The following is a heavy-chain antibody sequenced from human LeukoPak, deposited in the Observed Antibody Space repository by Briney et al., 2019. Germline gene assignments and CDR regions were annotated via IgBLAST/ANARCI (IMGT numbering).Heavy chain of an antibody. CDR3: ARGVVAATFDY. V-gene: IGHV4-34*01. J-gene: IGHJ4*02. CDR1: GGSFSCYY. D-gene: IGHD2-15*01. Sequence: SETLSLTCAVYGGSFSCYYWSWIRQPPGKGLEWIGEISHSGSTNYNPSLKSRVTISVDTSKNQFSLKLSSVTAADTAVYYCARGVVAATFDYWGQGTLVTVSS. CDR2: ISHSGST.